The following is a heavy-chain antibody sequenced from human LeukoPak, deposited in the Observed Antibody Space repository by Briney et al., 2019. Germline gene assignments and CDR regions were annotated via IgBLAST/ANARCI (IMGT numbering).Heavy chain of an antibody. Sequence: ASVKVSCKASGYTFTSYDINWVRQATGQGLEWMGWMNPNSGNTGYAQKFQGRVTMTRNTSISTAYMELSSLRSEGTAVYYCARSGYCSGGSCFDFDYWGQGTLVTVSS. CDR1: GYTFTSYD. CDR2: MNPNSGNT. J-gene: IGHJ4*02. D-gene: IGHD2-15*01. V-gene: IGHV1-8*01. CDR3: ARSGYCSGGSCFDFDY.